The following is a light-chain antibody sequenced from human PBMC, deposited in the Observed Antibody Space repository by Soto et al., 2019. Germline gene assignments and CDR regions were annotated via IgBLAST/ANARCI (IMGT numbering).Light chain of an antibody. CDR1: SSNIGAGYD. CDR2: GNS. J-gene: IGLJ7*01. CDR3: QSYDSSLSGAV. Sequence: QSVLTQPPSVSGAPGQRVTISCTGRSSNIGAGYDVHWYQQLPGTAPKLLIYGNSNRPSGVPDRFSGSKSGTSASLAITVLQAEDEADYYCQSYDSSLSGAVFGGGTQLIVL. V-gene: IGLV1-40*01.